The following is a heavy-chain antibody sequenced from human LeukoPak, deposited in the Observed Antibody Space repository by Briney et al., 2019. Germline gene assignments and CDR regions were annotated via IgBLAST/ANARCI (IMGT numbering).Heavy chain of an antibody. Sequence: GGSPRLSCAASGFTVSSNYMSWVRQAPGKGLEWVSVIYSGGSTYYADSVKGRFTISRDNSKNTLYLQMNSLRAEDTAVYYCAKDSQIGSSWYYHYYYGMDVWGQGTTVTVSS. CDR3: AKDSQIGSSWYYHYYYGMDV. CDR1: GFTVSSNY. V-gene: IGHV3-66*01. J-gene: IGHJ6*02. CDR2: IYSGGST. D-gene: IGHD6-13*01.